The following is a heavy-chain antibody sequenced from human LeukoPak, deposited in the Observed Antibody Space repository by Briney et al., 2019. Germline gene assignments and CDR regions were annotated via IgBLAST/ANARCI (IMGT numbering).Heavy chain of an antibody. CDR3: ARVGDSGSSFDY. CDR2: IYHTGST. V-gene: IGHV4-59*01. D-gene: IGHD3-10*01. J-gene: IGHJ4*02. CDR1: GGSIKNFY. Sequence: SETLSLTCTVSGGSIKNFYWYWVRQPPGKGLEWIGYIYHTGSTNYNPSLKNRVTMSVDTSKNLLSLRLTYLTAADTAVYYCARVGDSGSSFDYWGQGTTVTVSS.